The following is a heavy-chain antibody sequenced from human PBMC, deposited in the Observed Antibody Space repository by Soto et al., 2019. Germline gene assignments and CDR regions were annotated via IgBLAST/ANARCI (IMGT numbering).Heavy chain of an antibody. Sequence: QVQLVQSGAEVKKPGASVKVSCKASGYTFTSYDINWVRQATGQVLEWMGWMNHNSGNTGYAQKFQGRVTMTRNTSISTAYIELSSLRSEDTAVYYCARGRRYYYGSGDWGQGTLVTVSS. CDR3: ARGRRYYYGSGD. CDR1: GYTFTSYD. D-gene: IGHD3-10*01. CDR2: MNHNSGNT. V-gene: IGHV1-8*01. J-gene: IGHJ4*02.